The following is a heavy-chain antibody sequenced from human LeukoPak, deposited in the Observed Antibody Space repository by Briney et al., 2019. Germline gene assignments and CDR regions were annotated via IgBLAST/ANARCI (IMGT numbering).Heavy chain of an antibody. CDR3: ARVVTPLIVVVPAAHGDWFDP. Sequence: SDTLSLTCTVSGGSISSYYWSWIRQPAGKGLEWIGRIYTSGSTNYNPSLKSRVTMSVDTSKNQFSLKLSSVTAADTAVYYCARVVTPLIVVVPAAHGDWFDPWGQGTLVTVSS. D-gene: IGHD2-2*01. J-gene: IGHJ5*02. CDR2: IYTSGST. CDR1: GGSISSYY. V-gene: IGHV4-4*07.